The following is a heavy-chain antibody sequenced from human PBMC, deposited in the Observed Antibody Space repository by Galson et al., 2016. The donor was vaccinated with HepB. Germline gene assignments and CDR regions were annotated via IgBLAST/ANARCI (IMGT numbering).Heavy chain of an antibody. CDR3: ARDSGRDEGTFDN. CDR2: TSAYSDHP. CDR1: GYSFATYG. Sequence: SCKASGYSFATYGISWVRQAPGQGLEWMGWTSAYSDHPNYAQKFQGRVTITTDTFTNTVNMELRSLRSDDTANYYCARDSGRDEGTFDNWGQGTLITVSS. D-gene: IGHD6-25*01. V-gene: IGHV1-18*01. J-gene: IGHJ4*02.